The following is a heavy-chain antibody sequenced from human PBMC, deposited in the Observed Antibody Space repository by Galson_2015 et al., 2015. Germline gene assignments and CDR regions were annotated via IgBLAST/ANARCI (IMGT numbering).Heavy chain of an antibody. Sequence: SVKVSCKASGYTFTSYGISWVRQAPGQGLEWMGWISAYNGNTNYAQKLQGRVTMTTDTSTSKAYMELRSLRSDDTAVYYCARVKDTDMVTGCDALDIWGQGTMVTVSS. D-gene: IGHD5-18*01. CDR3: ARVKDTDMVTGCDALDI. CDR2: ISAYNGNT. CDR1: GYTFTSYG. J-gene: IGHJ3*02. V-gene: IGHV1-18*01.